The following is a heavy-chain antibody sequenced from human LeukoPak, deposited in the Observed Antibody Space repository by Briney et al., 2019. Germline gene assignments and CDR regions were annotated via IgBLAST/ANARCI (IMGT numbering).Heavy chain of an antibody. J-gene: IGHJ4*02. CDR2: IYYTGNT. CDR3: ARGGTLFTYFDY. D-gene: IGHD3-10*02. CDR1: GGSTSDYY. Sequence: SETLSLTCSVSGGSTSDYYWNWIRQPAGQGLEWLGRIYYTGNTAYNPSLESRLTMSLDTAKNQFSLKVTSVTAADTAVYYCARGGTLFTYFDYWGQGTLVTVSS. V-gene: IGHV4-4*07.